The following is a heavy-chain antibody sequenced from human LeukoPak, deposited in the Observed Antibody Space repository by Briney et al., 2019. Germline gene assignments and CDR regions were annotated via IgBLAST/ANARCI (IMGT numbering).Heavy chain of an antibody. CDR1: GDSVSSNSAA. CDR2: TYYRSKWYN. CDR3: ARDRGVFWSGYYYFYYFDY. Sequence: SQTLSLTCAISGDSVSSNSAAWNWIRQSPSRGLEWLGRTYYRSKWYNDYAVSVKSRITINPDTSKNQFSLQLNSATPEDTAVYYCARDRGVFWSGYYYFYYFDYWGQGTLVTVSS. V-gene: IGHV6-1*01. D-gene: IGHD3-3*01. J-gene: IGHJ4*02.